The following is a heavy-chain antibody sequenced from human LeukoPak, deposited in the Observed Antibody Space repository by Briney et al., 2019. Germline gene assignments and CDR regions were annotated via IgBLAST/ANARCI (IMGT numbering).Heavy chain of an antibody. D-gene: IGHD3-22*01. CDR1: GYTFTAYY. CDR2: INPNSGGT. CDR3: ARMTYYYDSSGYWQNFDY. Sequence: ASVKVSCTASGYTFTAYYMHWVRQAPGQGLEWMGWINPNSGGTNYAQKFQGRVTMTRDTSISTAYMGLSRLRPDDTAVYYCARMTYYYDSSGYWQNFDYWGQGTLVTVSS. V-gene: IGHV1-2*02. J-gene: IGHJ4*02.